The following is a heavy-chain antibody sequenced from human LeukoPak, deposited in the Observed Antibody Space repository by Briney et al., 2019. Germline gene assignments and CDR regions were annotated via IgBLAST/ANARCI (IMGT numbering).Heavy chain of an antibody. J-gene: IGHJ4*02. D-gene: IGHD6-19*01. CDR3: ARGGSGWYYDY. V-gene: IGHV1-69*13. CDR2: IIPIFGTA. Sequence: SMKVSCKASGYTFTSYGISSVRQAPGQGLEWMGGIIPIFGTANYAQKFQGRVTITADESTSTAYMELSSLRSEDTAVYYCARGGSGWYYDYWGQGTLVTVSS. CDR1: GYTFTSYG.